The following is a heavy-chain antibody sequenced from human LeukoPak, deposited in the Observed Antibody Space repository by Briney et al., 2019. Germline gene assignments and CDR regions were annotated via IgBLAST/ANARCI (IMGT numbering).Heavy chain of an antibody. CDR2: IYYSGST. J-gene: IGHJ4*02. CDR3: ARGSSSRFGY. CDR1: GGSFSGYY. V-gene: IGHV4-34*01. Sequence: SETLSLTCAVYGGSFSGYYWSWIRQPPGKGLEWIGYIYYSGSTNYNPSLKSRVTISVDKSKNQFSLKLSSVTAADTAVYYCARGSSSRFGYWGQGTLVTVSS. D-gene: IGHD6-13*01.